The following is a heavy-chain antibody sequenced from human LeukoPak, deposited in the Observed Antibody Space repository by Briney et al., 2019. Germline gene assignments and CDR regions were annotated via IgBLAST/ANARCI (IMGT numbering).Heavy chain of an antibody. D-gene: IGHD3-16*02. Sequence: SGTLSLTCAVSGGSISSSHWWSWVRQPPGKGLEWIGEIYHSGSTNYNPSLKSRVTISVDKSKNQFSLKLSSVTAADTAVYYCARVRLDVTFGGVIVAQYFDYWGQGTLVTVSS. CDR2: IYHSGST. CDR3: ARVRLDVTFGGVIVAQYFDY. CDR1: GGSISSSHW. V-gene: IGHV4-4*02. J-gene: IGHJ4*02.